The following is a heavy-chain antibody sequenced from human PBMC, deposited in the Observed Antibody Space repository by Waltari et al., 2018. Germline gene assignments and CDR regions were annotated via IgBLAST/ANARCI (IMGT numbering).Heavy chain of an antibody. CDR1: GFTFSSYA. D-gene: IGHD6-6*01. CDR2: ISYDGSNK. Sequence: QVQLVESGGGVVQPGRSLRLSCAASGFTFSSYAIHWVRQAPGKGLEWVAVISYDGSNKYYADSVKGRFTISRDNSKNTLYLQMNSLRAEDTAVYYCARDSSSPYYYYYMDVWGKGTTVTVSS. V-gene: IGHV3-30-3*01. J-gene: IGHJ6*03. CDR3: ARDSSSPYYYYYMDV.